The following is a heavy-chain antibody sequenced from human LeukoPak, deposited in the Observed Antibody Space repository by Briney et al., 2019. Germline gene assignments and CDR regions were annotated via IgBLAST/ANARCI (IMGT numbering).Heavy chain of an antibody. V-gene: IGHV4-30-2*01. CDR2: IYHSGST. CDR3: AARGAYDSSGYLAY. Sequence: SQTLSLTCAVSGGSISSGGYSWSWIRQPPGKGLEWIGYIYHSGSTYYNPSLKSRVTITVDRSKNQFSLKLSSVTAADTAVYYCAARGAYDSSGYLAYWGQGTLVTVSS. J-gene: IGHJ4*02. D-gene: IGHD3-22*01. CDR1: GGSISSGGYS.